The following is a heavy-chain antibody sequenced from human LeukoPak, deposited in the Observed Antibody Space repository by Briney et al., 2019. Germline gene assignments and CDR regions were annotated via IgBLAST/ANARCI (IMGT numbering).Heavy chain of an antibody. CDR3: ARDDAIGGGYLDS. D-gene: IGHD2/OR15-2a*01. CDR1: GFPFTSYG. V-gene: IGHV3-23*01. CDR2: ISGGGGST. Sequence: GGSLRLSCAASGFPFTSYGMSWVRQAPGKGLEWVSLISGGGGSTYYADSVKGRFIISRDNSKNTLYLQVNRLTAEDTAVYYCARDDAIGGGYLDSWGRGTLVTVSS. J-gene: IGHJ4*02.